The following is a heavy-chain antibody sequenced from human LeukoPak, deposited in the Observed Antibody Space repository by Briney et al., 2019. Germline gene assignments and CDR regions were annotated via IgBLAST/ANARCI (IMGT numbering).Heavy chain of an antibody. Sequence: SETLSLTCAVYGGSFSGYSWSWIRQPPGKGLEWIGYIYHSGSTYYNPSLKSRVTISVDRSKNQFSLKLSSVTAADTAVYYCARGPYGSGSRNPFDYWGQGTLVTVSS. CDR1: GGSFSGYS. CDR2: IYHSGST. D-gene: IGHD3-10*01. V-gene: IGHV4-30-2*01. CDR3: ARGPYGSGSRNPFDY. J-gene: IGHJ4*02.